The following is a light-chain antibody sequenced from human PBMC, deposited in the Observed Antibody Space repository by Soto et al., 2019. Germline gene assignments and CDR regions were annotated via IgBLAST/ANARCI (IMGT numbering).Light chain of an antibody. CDR1: QNVGNN. J-gene: IGKJ1*01. Sequence: EIVMTQSPATLSVSPGERATLSCRASQNVGNNLVWYQQKPGQAPRLLIYGVSSRATGVPDRFSGSGSGTDFTLTISRLEPEDFAVYYCQQYTDWPLTFGQGTKVDIK. CDR2: GVS. V-gene: IGKV3D-15*01. CDR3: QQYTDWPLT.